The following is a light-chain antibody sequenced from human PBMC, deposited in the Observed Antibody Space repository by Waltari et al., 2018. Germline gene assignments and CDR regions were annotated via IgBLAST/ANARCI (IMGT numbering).Light chain of an antibody. CDR2: NDS. CDR1: ILPKNF. CDR3: YSTANNSPVV. V-gene: IGLV3-27*01. Sequence: SYELTQPSSVSVSPGQTARITCSGDILPKNFARWSQQKPGQAPLLVIYNDSERPSGIPERFSGSSSGTTVTLTISGARIEDEADYFCYSTANNSPVVFGGGTRLTVL. J-gene: IGLJ2*01.